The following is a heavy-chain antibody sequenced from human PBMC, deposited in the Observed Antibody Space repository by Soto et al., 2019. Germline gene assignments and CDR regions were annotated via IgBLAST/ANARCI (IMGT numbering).Heavy chain of an antibody. D-gene: IGHD5-12*01. J-gene: IGHJ3*02. CDR2: IYYSGST. Sequence: PSETLSLTCAVYGGSFSGYYWSWIRQPPGKGLEWIGYIYYSGSTNYNPSLKSRVTISVDTSKNQFSLKLSSVTAADTAVYYCARSGLRADAFDIWGQGTMVTVSS. CDR1: GGSFSGYY. V-gene: IGHV4-59*01. CDR3: ARSGLRADAFDI.